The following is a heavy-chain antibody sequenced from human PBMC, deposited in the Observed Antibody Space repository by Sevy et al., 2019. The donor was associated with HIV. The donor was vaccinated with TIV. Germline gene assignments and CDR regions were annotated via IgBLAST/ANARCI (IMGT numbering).Heavy chain of an antibody. CDR1: GYSFTSYW. CDR2: IYPGDSAT. J-gene: IGHJ3*02. V-gene: IGHV5-51*01. Sequence: GESLKISCKGSGYSFTSYWIGWVRQMPGKGLEWVGIIYPGDSATRYSPSFQGQVTISADKSISTAYLQWSSLKASDTAMYYCARETMVRGVIYAFDIWGQGTMVTVSS. D-gene: IGHD3-10*01. CDR3: ARETMVRGVIYAFDI.